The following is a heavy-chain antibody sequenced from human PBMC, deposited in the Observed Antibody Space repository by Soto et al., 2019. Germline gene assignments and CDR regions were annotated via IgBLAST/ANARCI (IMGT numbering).Heavy chain of an antibody. D-gene: IGHD3-10*01. CDR3: AKDHYGSAIYGMDV. Sequence: EVQLVESGGGLVQPGRSLRLSCAASGFRFEDYAMHWVRQAPGKGLEWVSGIAWNSDIIGYVDSVKGRFTISRDNGKNSLYLQMNSLRPEDTALYYCAKDHYGSAIYGMDVWGQGTTVTFSS. CDR1: GFRFEDYA. CDR2: IAWNSDII. J-gene: IGHJ6*02. V-gene: IGHV3-9*01.